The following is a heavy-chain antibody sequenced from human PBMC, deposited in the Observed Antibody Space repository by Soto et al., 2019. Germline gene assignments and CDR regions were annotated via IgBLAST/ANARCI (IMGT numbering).Heavy chain of an antibody. CDR1: GFTVSSHY. Sequence: EVQLVESGGGLVQPGGSLRVSCAASGFTVSSHYINWVRQAPGKGLDWVSVIYNSGTSFYADSVKGRFTVSRDTAKNSVFLQMSSLRAEDTAVYFCARGTWIVRGLIPDAFDIWGQGTMVTVSS. J-gene: IGHJ3*02. CDR2: IYNSGTS. V-gene: IGHV3-66*01. CDR3: ARGTWIVRGLIPDAFDI. D-gene: IGHD3-10*01.